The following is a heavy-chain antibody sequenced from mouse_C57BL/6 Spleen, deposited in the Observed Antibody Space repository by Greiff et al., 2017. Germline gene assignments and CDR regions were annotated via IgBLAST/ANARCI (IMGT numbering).Heavy chain of an antibody. CDR1: GYTFTSYW. V-gene: IGHV1-59*01. Sequence: QVQLQQPGAELVRPGTSVKLSCKASGYTFTSYWMHWVKQRPGQGLEWIGVIDPSDSYTNYNQKFKGKATLTVDTSSSTAYMQLSSLTSEDSAVYYWARWAITTVVWDYWGQGTTRTVSS. D-gene: IGHD1-1*01. J-gene: IGHJ2*01. CDR2: IDPSDSYT. CDR3: ARWAITTVVWDY.